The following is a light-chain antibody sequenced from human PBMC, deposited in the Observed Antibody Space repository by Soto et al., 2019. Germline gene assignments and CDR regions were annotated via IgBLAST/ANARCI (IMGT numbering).Light chain of an antibody. V-gene: IGKV1-5*03. CDR1: QSISSW. CDR2: QAS. J-gene: IGKJ1*01. CDR3: QYYKESST. Sequence: DIQMTQSPSTLSASVGDRVTITCRASQSISSWLAWYQQKPGRAPKLLIYQASSSEIGDPSRFSGSGSGTEFTLTISSLQPDDFATYYCQYYKESSTFGQGTRLEIK.